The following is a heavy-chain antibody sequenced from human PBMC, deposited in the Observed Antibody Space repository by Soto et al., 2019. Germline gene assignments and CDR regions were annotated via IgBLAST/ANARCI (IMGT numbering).Heavy chain of an antibody. D-gene: IGHD5-12*01. CDR2: IITVLDMA. CDR3: ARELGGYDYLYYYFYIDV. CDR1: GDIFDSLT. Sequence: QVPLVQSGAEMKKPGSSVKVSCQASGDIFDSLTINWVRQAPGQGLEWMGRIITVLDMANYAQKFQGRVTIIADKSTSTVYMELSSLTSEDTAVYYWARELGGYDYLYYYFYIDVWGEGTTVTVSS. J-gene: IGHJ6*03. V-gene: IGHV1-69*08.